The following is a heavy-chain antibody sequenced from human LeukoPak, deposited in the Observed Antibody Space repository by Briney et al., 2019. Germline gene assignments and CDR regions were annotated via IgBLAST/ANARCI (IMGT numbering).Heavy chain of an antibody. V-gene: IGHV1-18*01. CDR3: TRVDAGNYYGHDF. CDR2: ISVYNGNT. D-gene: IGHD1-26*01. CDR1: RYTFINYD. Sequence: ASVKVSCKASRYTFINYDISWVRQAPGQGLEWMGWISVYNGNTNYAQKLQGRVTMTTDPATSTAYMEMRSCKAEDTGMYYCTRVDAGNYYGHDFWGQGTLVTVTS. J-gene: IGHJ4*02.